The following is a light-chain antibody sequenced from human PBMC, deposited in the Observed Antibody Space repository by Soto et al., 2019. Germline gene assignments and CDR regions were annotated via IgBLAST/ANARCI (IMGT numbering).Light chain of an antibody. J-gene: IGKJ1*01. CDR1: QRLTSNY. Sequence: EIVLTQSPGTLSLSPGERATLSCRASQRLTSNYLAWYQQEPGQAPRLLIYGASSRATGIPDRFSGSGSGTDFTLTISRLEPEDFAVYSCQQYSSSPGTFGQGTKVEIK. V-gene: IGKV3-20*01. CDR2: GAS. CDR3: QQYSSSPGT.